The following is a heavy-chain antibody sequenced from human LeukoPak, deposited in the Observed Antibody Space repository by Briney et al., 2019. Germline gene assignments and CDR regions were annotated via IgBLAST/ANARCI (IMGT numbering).Heavy chain of an antibody. Sequence: GASVKVSCKTSGYSFTNYGITWVRQAPGQGLEWMGWISGYNSKPFYAQNFQGRVTMTLDTSISTVYMELSRLRSDDTAVYYCARVSRLYYDTSGRIFDYWGQGTLVTVSS. CDR2: ISGYNSKP. J-gene: IGHJ4*02. CDR3: ARVSRLYYDTSGRIFDY. D-gene: IGHD3-22*01. V-gene: IGHV1-18*01. CDR1: GYSFTNYG.